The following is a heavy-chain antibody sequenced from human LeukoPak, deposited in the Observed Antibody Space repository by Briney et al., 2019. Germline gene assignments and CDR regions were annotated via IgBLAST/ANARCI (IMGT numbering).Heavy chain of an antibody. CDR3: ARGGSHGQFWSGHDAFDF. CDR1: GGSVSSYY. CDR2: IYNSGGT. V-gene: IGHV4-4*07. Sequence: SETLSLTCTVPGGSVSSYYWYWIRQSAGKGLERIGRIYNSGGTNYNPSLMSRATVSLDTSKNQFSLKLSSVTAADTAIYYCARGGSHGQFWSGHDAFDFWGQGTMVTVSS. D-gene: IGHD3-3*02. J-gene: IGHJ3*01.